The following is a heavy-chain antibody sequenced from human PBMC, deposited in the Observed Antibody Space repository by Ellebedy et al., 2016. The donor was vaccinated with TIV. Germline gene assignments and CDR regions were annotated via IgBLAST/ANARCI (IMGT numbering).Heavy chain of an antibody. J-gene: IGHJ4*02. Sequence: GGSLRLSXAASGFTFSNYAMSWVRQAPGKGLEWVSAIRSDGDSTYYADSVKGRFTISRDRSKNTLYLQMNSLRVEDTAVYYCARDGMIWGVCDYWGQGTLVTVSS. V-gene: IGHV3-23*01. CDR2: IRSDGDST. CDR3: ARDGMIWGVCDY. CDR1: GFTFSNYA. D-gene: IGHD3-10*01.